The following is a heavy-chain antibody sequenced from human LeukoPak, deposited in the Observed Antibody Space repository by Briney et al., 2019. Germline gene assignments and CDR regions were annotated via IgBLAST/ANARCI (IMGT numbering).Heavy chain of an antibody. D-gene: IGHD5-24*01. J-gene: IGHJ4*02. Sequence: GASVKVSCKASGYTFTGYYMHWMRQAPGQGLEWMGWINPNSGGTNYAQKFQGRVTMTRDTSISTAYMELSRLRSDDTAVYYCARGAPQMATIFDYWGQGTLVTVSS. CDR3: ARGAPQMATIFDY. CDR2: INPNSGGT. V-gene: IGHV1-2*02. CDR1: GYTFTGYY.